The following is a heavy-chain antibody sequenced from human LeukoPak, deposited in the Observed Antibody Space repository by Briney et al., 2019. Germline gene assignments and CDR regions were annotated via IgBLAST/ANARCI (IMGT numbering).Heavy chain of an antibody. CDR2: ISTYDGNT. V-gene: IGHV1-18*01. Sequence: ASVMVSCKASGYTFTTYGINWVRQAPGQGLEWMGWISTYDGNTNYARKLRGRVSMIRDTSTSTAYLELRSLRSDDTAVYYCARDQPRRGPGGHDYWGQGTLVTVSS. J-gene: IGHJ4*02. CDR3: ARDQPRRGPGGHDY. CDR1: GYTFTTYG. D-gene: IGHD3-16*01.